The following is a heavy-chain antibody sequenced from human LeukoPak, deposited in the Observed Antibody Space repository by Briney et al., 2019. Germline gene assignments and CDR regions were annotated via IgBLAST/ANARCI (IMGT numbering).Heavy chain of an antibody. CDR1: GYTFTGYY. D-gene: IGHD6-19*01. V-gene: IGHV1-2*02. CDR2: INPNSGGT. Sequence: ASVKVSCKASGYTFTGYYMHWVRQAPGQGLEWMGWINPNSGGTNYAQKFQGRVTMTRDTSISTAYMELSRPRSDDTAVYYCAIGESSSGWYFDYWGQGTLVTVSS. J-gene: IGHJ4*02. CDR3: AIGESSSGWYFDY.